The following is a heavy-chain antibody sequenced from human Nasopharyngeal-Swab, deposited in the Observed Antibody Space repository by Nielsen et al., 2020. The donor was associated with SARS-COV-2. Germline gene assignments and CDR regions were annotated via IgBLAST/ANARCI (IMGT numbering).Heavy chain of an antibody. D-gene: IGHD3-3*01. V-gene: IGHV4-39*07. CDR3: ASGGVNANTIFGVVIPPLWYYYGMDV. Sequence: WIRQPLGKGLEWIGSIYYSGSTYYNPSLKSRVTISVDTSKNQFSLKLSSVTAADTAVYYCASGGVNANTIFGVVIPPLWYYYGMDVWGQGTTVTVSS. J-gene: IGHJ6*02. CDR2: IYYSGST.